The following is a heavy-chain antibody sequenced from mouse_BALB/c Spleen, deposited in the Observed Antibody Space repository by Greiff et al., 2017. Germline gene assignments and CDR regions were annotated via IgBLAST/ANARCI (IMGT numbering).Heavy chain of an antibody. CDR2: ISSGGST. Sequence: EVQVVESGGGLVKPGGSLKLSCAASGFTFSSYAMSWVRQTPEKRLEWVASISSGGSTYYPDSVKGRFTISRDNARNILYLQMSSLRSEDTAMYYCARVRYFDVWGAGTTVTVSS. CDR3: ARVRYFDV. CDR1: GFTFSSYA. J-gene: IGHJ1*01. V-gene: IGHV5-6-5*01.